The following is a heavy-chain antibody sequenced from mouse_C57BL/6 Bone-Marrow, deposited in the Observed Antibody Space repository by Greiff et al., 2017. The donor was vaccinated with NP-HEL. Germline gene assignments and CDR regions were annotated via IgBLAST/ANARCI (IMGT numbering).Heavy chain of an antibody. CDR3: ARDYYGSSYPSYAMYY. V-gene: IGHV1-69*01. CDR2: IDPSDSYT. Sequence: QVQLQQPGAELVMPGASVKLSCKASGYTFTSYWMHWVKQRPGQGLEWIGEIDPSDSYTNSNQKFKGKSTLTVDKSSSTAYMQLISLTSEDSAVYYCARDYYGSSYPSYAMYYWGQGTSVTVSS. CDR1: GYTFTSYW. D-gene: IGHD1-1*01. J-gene: IGHJ4*01.